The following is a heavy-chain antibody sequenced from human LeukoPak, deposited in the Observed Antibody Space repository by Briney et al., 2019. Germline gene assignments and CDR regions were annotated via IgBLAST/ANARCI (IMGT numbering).Heavy chain of an antibody. D-gene: IGHD6-19*01. CDR3: ARGLSSGWYYFDY. V-gene: IGHV4-61*02. CDR2: IYTSGST. Sequence: SQTLSLTCTVSGGSISSGSYCWSWIRQPAGKGLEWIGRIYTSGSTNYNPSLKSRVTISVDTSKNQFSLKLSSVTAADTAVYYCARGLSSGWYYFDYWGQGTLVTVSS. CDR1: GGSISSGSYC. J-gene: IGHJ4*02.